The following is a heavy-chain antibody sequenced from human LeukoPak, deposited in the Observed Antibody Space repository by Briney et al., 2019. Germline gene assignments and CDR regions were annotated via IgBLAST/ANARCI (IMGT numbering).Heavy chain of an antibody. V-gene: IGHV4-4*07. CDR2: IYTTGST. D-gene: IGHD6-6*01. Sequence: SETLSLTCSVSGGSISSYAWSWIRQSAGKGLEWIGRIYTTGSTNYNPSLKSRVTISVDKSKSQFSLRLNSVTAADTAVYYCASPLEYIWGQGTLVTVSS. J-gene: IGHJ4*02. CDR3: ASPLEYI. CDR1: GGSISSYA.